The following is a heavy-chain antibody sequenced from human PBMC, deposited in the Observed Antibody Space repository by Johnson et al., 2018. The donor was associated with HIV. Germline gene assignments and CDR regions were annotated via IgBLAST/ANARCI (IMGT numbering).Heavy chain of an antibody. CDR1: GFTFSSYA. CDR3: SKSTQATIARESGPYGAFDI. V-gene: IGHV3-30*18. Sequence: QLVESGGGVVQPGRSLRLSCAASGFTFSSYAMHWVRQAPGKGLDWVAVISYDGTNQSHADSVKGRFTISSDNSKNTLYLQMNSLRAEDTALYYCSKSTQATIARESGPYGAFDIWGQGTMVTVSS. D-gene: IGHD3-10*01. J-gene: IGHJ3*02. CDR2: ISYDGTNQ.